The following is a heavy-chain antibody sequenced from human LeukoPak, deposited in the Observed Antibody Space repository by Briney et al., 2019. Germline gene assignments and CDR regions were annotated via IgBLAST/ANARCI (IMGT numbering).Heavy chain of an antibody. Sequence: SETLSLTCTVSGGSISSSSYYWGWIRQPPGKGLEWIGSIYYSGSTYYNPSLRSRVTISVDTSKNQFSLKLSSVTAADTAVYYCARDYSEGDYYYNYYMDVWGKGTTVTISS. CDR2: IYYSGST. D-gene: IGHD3-10*01. CDR3: ARDYSEGDYYYNYYMDV. CDR1: GGSISSSSYY. J-gene: IGHJ6*03. V-gene: IGHV4-39*01.